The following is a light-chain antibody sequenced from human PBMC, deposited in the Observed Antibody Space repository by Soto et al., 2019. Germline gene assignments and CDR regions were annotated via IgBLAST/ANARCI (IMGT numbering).Light chain of an antibody. CDR2: LNN. V-gene: IGLV1-44*01. CDR3: ATWDDSLKRVV. J-gene: IGLJ2*01. CDR1: SSNIGSET. Sequence: QSVLTQPPSASGTPGQRVTISCSGSSSNIGSETVNWYQHLPGTAPKLLIYLNNQRPSGAPDRFSGSKSGTSASLAISGLQSEDEADYYCATWDDSLKRVVFGGGTKVTVL.